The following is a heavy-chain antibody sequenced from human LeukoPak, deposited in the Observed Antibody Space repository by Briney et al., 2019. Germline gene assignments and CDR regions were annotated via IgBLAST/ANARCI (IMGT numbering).Heavy chain of an antibody. Sequence: GGSLRLSCAASGFNFANHAMSWVRQTAGKGLEWVSAISGGGDITYYADSVKGRFTISRDNSKDTLFLQMNSLRVEDTAVYYCSMDLSGAHDYWGQGSVVTVSS. CDR1: GFNFANHA. V-gene: IGHV3-23*01. CDR3: SMDLSGAHDY. J-gene: IGHJ4*02. CDR2: ISGGGDIT. D-gene: IGHD2-2*03.